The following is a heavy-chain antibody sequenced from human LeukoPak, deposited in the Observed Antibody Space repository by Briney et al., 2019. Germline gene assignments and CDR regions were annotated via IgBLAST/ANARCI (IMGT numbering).Heavy chain of an antibody. CDR3: ARDVAYCSSTSCYTGYYYGMDV. CDR2: ISSSSSYI. D-gene: IGHD2-2*02. Sequence: PGGYLRLSCAASGYTFSSYSMNWVRQAPGKGLEWVSSISSSSSYIYYADSVKGRFTISRDNAKNSLYLQMNSLRAEDTAVYYCARDVAYCSSTSCYTGYYYGMDVWGQGTTVTVSS. CDR1: GYTFSSYS. J-gene: IGHJ6*02. V-gene: IGHV3-21*01.